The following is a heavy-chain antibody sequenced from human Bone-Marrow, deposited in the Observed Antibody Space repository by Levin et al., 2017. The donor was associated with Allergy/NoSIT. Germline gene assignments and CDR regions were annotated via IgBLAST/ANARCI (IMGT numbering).Heavy chain of an antibody. CDR1: GFTFSDYY. CDR2: ISGSSSYT. J-gene: IGHJ4*02. V-gene: IGHV3-11*03. CDR3: ARIKWRLTGYYIDY. D-gene: IGHD3-9*01. Sequence: GESLKISCAASGFTFSDYYMSWIRQAPGQGLEWLSYISGSSSYTNNADSVKGRFTISGDNTKNSLYLQMNSLRAEDTAVYYCARIKWRLTGYYIDYWGQGTLVTVSS.